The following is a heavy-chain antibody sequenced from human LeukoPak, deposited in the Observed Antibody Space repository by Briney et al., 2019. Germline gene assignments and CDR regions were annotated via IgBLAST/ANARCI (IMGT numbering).Heavy chain of an antibody. D-gene: IGHD6-19*01. CDR3: ARRKSGWFVF. CDR2: IYYSGST. CDR1: GGSISSSSYY. Sequence: KPSETLSLTCTVSGGSISSSSYYWGWIRQPPGKGLEWIGSIYYSGSTYYNPSLKSRVTISVDTSKNQFSLKLSSVTAADTAVYYCARRKSGWFVFWGLGTLVTVSS. V-gene: IGHV4-39*01. J-gene: IGHJ4*02.